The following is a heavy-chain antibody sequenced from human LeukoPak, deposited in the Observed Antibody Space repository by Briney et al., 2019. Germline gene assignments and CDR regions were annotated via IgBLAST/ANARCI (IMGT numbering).Heavy chain of an antibody. V-gene: IGHV3-23*01. CDR2: ISGSGGST. Sequence: GGSLRLSCAASGFTFSSYAMSWVRQAPGKGLEWVSAISGSGGSTYYADSVKGRFTISRDNSKNTLYLQMNSPRAEDTAVYYCAKDRRTYSSSWGFFDYWGQGTLVTVSS. CDR1: GFTFSSYA. J-gene: IGHJ4*02. CDR3: AKDRRTYSSSWGFFDY. D-gene: IGHD6-6*01.